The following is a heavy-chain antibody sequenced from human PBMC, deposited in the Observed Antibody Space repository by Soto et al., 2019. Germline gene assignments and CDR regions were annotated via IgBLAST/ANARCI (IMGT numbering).Heavy chain of an antibody. Sequence: QVQLQESGPGLVKPSETLSLTCSVSGGSINSVGHYWTWIRQLPGKGLEWMGYIYYNGNTYYNPSLKSRATISLDSSQDQFSLRLTSATAADTALYFCAREVSIYGVLDLWCQGTLVTVSS. CDR3: AREVSIYGVLDL. V-gene: IGHV4-31*03. CDR2: IYYNGNT. J-gene: IGHJ5*02. D-gene: IGHD3-3*01. CDR1: GGSINSVGHY.